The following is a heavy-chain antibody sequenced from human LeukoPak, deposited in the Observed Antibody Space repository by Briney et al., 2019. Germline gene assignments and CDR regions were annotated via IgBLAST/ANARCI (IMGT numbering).Heavy chain of an antibody. D-gene: IGHD3-9*01. J-gene: IGHJ6*04. CDR1: GFTFSGYW. Sequence: GGSLRLSCAASGFTFSGYWMSWVRQAPGKGLEWVANIKQDGSEKYYVDSVKGRFTISRDNAKNSLYLQMNSLRAEDTAVYYCAGDMLVITYYYYGMDVWGKGTTVTVSS. CDR3: AGDMLVITYYYYGMDV. CDR2: IKQDGSEK. V-gene: IGHV3-7*03.